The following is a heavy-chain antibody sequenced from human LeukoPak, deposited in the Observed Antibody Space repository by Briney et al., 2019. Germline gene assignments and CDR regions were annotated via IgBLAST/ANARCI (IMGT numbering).Heavy chain of an antibody. CDR1: GGSISSGDYY. Sequence: SQTLSLTCTVSGGSISSGDYYWRWIRQPPGKGLEWIGYIYYSGSTYYNPSLKSRVTISVDTSKNQFSLKLSSVTAADTAVYYCARFPVVTQDWYFDLWGRGTLVTVSS. CDR2: IYYSGST. D-gene: IGHD2-21*02. CDR3: ARFPVVTQDWYFDL. V-gene: IGHV4-30-4*01. J-gene: IGHJ2*01.